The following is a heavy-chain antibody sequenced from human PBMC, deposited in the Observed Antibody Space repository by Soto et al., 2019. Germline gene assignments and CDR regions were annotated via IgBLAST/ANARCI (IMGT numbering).Heavy chain of an antibody. J-gene: IGHJ5*02. V-gene: IGHV1-69*02. CDR2: IIPILGIA. CDR1: GGTFSSYT. CDR3: AIWTVGIFDP. Sequence: AASVKVSCKASGGTFSSYTISWVRQAPGQGLEWMGRIIPILGIANYAQKFQGRVTITADKSTSTAYMELRSLRSEDTTVYYCAIWTVGIFDPWGQGILVNVSS. D-gene: IGHD1-26*01.